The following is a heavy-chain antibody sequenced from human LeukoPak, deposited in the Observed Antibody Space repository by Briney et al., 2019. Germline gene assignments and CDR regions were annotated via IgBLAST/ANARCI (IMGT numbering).Heavy chain of an antibody. CDR2: IYYTGTT. CDR3: AREEYSSDWYGHDS. D-gene: IGHD6-13*01. CDR1: GGSISSGSYY. Sequence: SETLSLTCTVSGGSISSGSYYWSWIRQPPGRGLEWIGSIYYTGTTFDNPSLKSRVTLSVDTSKNQFSLRLTSVTAADTAFYYCAREEYSSDWYGHDSWGQGTLVTVSS. J-gene: IGHJ4*02. V-gene: IGHV4-39*07.